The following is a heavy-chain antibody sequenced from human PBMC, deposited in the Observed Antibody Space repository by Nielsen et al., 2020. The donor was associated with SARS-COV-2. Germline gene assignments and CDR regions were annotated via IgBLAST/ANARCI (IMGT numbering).Heavy chain of an antibody. Sequence: ASVKVSCKASGYTFTSYGIGWVRQAPGQGLEWMGWISAYNGNTNYAQKLQGRVTMTTDTSTSTAYMELRSLRSDDTAVYYCARTTYYYDSSGLASFDYWGQGTLVTVSS. CDR3: ARTTYYYDSSGLASFDY. J-gene: IGHJ4*02. V-gene: IGHV1-18*01. D-gene: IGHD3-22*01. CDR2: ISAYNGNT. CDR1: GYTFTSYG.